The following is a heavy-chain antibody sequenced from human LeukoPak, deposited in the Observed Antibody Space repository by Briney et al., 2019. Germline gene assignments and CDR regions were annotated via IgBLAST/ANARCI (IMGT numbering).Heavy chain of an antibody. V-gene: IGHV4-4*07. CDR2: IYSSGDA. Sequence: SETLSLTCTVSGDSISGYYWAWIRQPAGKGLEWIGRIYSSGDAYYNPSLKSRLTMSIDTSKNQISLKVNSVTAADTAMYYCARGPWEYSSGDCWGQGTLVTVSS. CDR3: ARGPWEYSSGDC. CDR1: GDSISGYY. D-gene: IGHD6-19*01. J-gene: IGHJ4*02.